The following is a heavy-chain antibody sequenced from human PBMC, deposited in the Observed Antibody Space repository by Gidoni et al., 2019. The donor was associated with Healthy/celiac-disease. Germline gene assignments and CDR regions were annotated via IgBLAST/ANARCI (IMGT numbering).Heavy chain of an antibody. Sequence: QVQLQQWGAGLLKPSETLSLTCAVYGGSFSGYYWSWIRQPPGKGLEWIGEINHSGRTNYNPSLKSRVTISVDTSKNQFSLKLSSVTAADTAVYYCARTFQTGSRYFDLWGRGTLVTVSS. J-gene: IGHJ2*01. CDR3: ARTFQTGSRYFDL. V-gene: IGHV4-34*01. CDR1: GGSFSGYY. CDR2: INHSGRT. D-gene: IGHD3-16*01.